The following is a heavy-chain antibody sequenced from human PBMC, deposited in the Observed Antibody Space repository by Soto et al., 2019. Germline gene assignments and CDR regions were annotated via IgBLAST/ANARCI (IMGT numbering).Heavy chain of an antibody. V-gene: IGHV3-48*03. CDR3: VRDTMRASAAASLDS. Sequence: DVQLVESGGGLVQPGGSLRLSCAASGFTFSTYEFNWVRQAPGRGLEWISYISVSGKIIKYADSVKGRFTISRDNAENSVQLHVDSLRVADPAVYFCVRDTMRASAAASLDSFGEGTQVIVSS. J-gene: IGHJ4*02. CDR2: ISVSGKII. D-gene: IGHD6-13*01. CDR1: GFTFSTYE.